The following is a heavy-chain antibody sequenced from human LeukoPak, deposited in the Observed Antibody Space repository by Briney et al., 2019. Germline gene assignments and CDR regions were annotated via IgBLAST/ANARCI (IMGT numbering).Heavy chain of an antibody. D-gene: IGHD2-21*02. CDR1: GGSISSYY. J-gene: IGHJ4*02. CDR2: IYHSGSA. CDR3: ARLVVTATGDYFDS. V-gene: IGHV4-59*08. Sequence: SETLSLTCTVSGGSISSYYWSWIRQPPGKGLEWIGYIYHSGSANYNPSLKSRVTISLDTSKNHFSLKLTSVTAADTAVYYYARLVVTATGDYFDSWGQGTLVSVSS.